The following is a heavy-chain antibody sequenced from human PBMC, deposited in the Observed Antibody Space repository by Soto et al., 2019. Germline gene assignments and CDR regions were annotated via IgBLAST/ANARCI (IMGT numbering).Heavy chain of an antibody. D-gene: IGHD6-19*01. Sequence: EVQLVESGGALVQPGGSLRLSCATSGFTFTHYWMNWVRQAPGKGLEWVANINIDGTEKYYGDSVKGRFTISRDNAKNSLYLQMDSLRYEDMAVYYCARNRGWEMLDYWGQGTMVTVSS. CDR1: GFTFTHYW. CDR3: ARNRGWEMLDY. J-gene: IGHJ4*02. CDR2: INIDGTEK. V-gene: IGHV3-7*01.